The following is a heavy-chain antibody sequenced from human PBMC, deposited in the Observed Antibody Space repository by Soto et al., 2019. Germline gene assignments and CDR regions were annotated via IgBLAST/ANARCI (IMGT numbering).Heavy chain of an antibody. CDR1: GYTFTSYD. J-gene: IGHJ4*02. Sequence: QVQLVQSGAEVKKPGTSVKVSCKASGYTFTSYDINWVRQATGQGLEWMGWMNPNSGNTGYAQKVQGRVTMTRKTSMRTDYMELSILRSEDTAVYFCARNLDGDNVHYWLQGTLVTVSS. CDR2: MNPNSGNT. V-gene: IGHV1-8*01. D-gene: IGHD4-17*01. CDR3: ARNLDGDNVHY.